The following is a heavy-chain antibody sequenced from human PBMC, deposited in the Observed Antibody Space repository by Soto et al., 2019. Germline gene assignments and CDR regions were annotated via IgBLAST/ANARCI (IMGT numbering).Heavy chain of an antibody. CDR1: GGSISSGGYY. J-gene: IGHJ4*02. V-gene: IGHV4-31*03. D-gene: IGHD3-22*01. CDR2: IYYSGST. CDR3: ARDRSHYYDSSGYYPHYFDY. Sequence: SETLSLTCTVSGGSISSGGYYWSWIRQHPGKGLDWIVYIYYSGSTYYNPSLKSRVTISVDTSKNQFSLKLSSVTAADTAVYYCARDRSHYYDSSGYYPHYFDYWGQGTLVTVSS.